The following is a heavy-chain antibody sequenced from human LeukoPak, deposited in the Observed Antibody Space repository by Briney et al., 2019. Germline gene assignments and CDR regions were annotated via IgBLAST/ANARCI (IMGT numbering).Heavy chain of an antibody. CDR2: ISSSGSTI. CDR1: GFTFSSYE. J-gene: IGHJ4*02. V-gene: IGHV3-48*03. CDR3: ARDRGTLRIDY. Sequence: PGGSLRLSCAASGFTFSSYEMNWVSQAPGKGLEWVSYISSSGSTIYYADSVKGRFTISRDNAKNSLYLQMNSLRAEDTAVYYCARDRGTLRIDYWGQGTLVTVSS. D-gene: IGHD2/OR15-2a*01.